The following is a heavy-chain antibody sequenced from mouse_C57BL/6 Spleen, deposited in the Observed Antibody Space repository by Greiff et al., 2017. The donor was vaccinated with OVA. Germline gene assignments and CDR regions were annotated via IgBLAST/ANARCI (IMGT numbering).Heavy chain of an antibody. CDR3: ARHHYGSSYGLD. Sequence: EVKLVESGGGLVKPGGSLKLSCAASGFTFSSYTMSWVRQTPEKRLEWVATISGGGGNTYYPDSVKGRFTISRDNAKNTLYQQMSSLRSEYTALYYCARHHYGSSYGLDWGQGTLVTVSA. J-gene: IGHJ3*01. V-gene: IGHV5-9*01. D-gene: IGHD1-1*01. CDR2: ISGGGGNT. CDR1: GFTFSSYT.